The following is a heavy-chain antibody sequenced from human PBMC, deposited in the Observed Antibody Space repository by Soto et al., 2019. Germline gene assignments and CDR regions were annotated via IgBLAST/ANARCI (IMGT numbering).Heavy chain of an antibody. V-gene: IGHV4-59*01. J-gene: IGHJ5*02. Sequence: SETLSLTCIISGGSISGYYWTWIRQPPGKGLEWIGYIYYSGSTNYNPSLKSRVTISVDTSKNQFSLKLSSVTAADTAVYYCARDRRMVRGVFNWFDPWGQGTLVTVSS. D-gene: IGHD3-10*01. CDR3: ARDRRMVRGVFNWFDP. CDR1: GGSISGYY. CDR2: IYYSGST.